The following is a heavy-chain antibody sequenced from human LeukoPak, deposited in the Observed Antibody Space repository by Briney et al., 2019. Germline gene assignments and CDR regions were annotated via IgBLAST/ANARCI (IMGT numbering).Heavy chain of an antibody. CDR1: GFIFSSYG. J-gene: IGHJ5*02. D-gene: IGHD2-15*01. Sequence: GGSLSLFCAASGFIFSSYGVHWVRQAPGKGLEWVAVIWYDGINKYYADSVKGGFTLSKDNSKNTLYLQMNSLRAEDTAVYYCARGKDGGTCFGAPAGWFDRWGQGTLVTVS. CDR3: ARGKDGGTCFGAPAGWFDR. CDR2: IWYDGINK. V-gene: IGHV3-33*01.